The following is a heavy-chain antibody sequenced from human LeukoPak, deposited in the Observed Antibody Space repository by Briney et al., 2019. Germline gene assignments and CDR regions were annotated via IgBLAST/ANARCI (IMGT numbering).Heavy chain of an antibody. CDR3: ASPPIYDFWSGCYLH. V-gene: IGHV3-72*01. CDR2: TRNKANSYTT. J-gene: IGHJ4*02. Sequence: QPGGSLRLSCAASGFTFSDHYMDWVRQAPGKGLEWVGRTRNKANSYTTEYAASVKGRFTISRDDSKNSLYLQMNSLKTEDTAVYYCASPPIYDFWSGCYLHWGQGTLVTVSS. D-gene: IGHD3-3*01. CDR1: GFTFSDHY.